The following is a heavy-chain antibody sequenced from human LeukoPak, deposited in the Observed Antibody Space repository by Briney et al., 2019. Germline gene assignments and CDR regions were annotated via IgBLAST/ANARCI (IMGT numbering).Heavy chain of an antibody. CDR1: GGSISGSSYY. CDR2: IYYSGST. Sequence: SETLSLTCTVSGGSISGSSYYWGWIRQPPGKGLEWIGSIYYSGSTNYNPSLKSRVTISVDTSKNQLSLKLSSATAADTAVYYCARLGPTVRSISDYWGQGTLVTVSS. V-gene: IGHV4-39*07. CDR3: ARLGPTVRSISDY. J-gene: IGHJ4*02.